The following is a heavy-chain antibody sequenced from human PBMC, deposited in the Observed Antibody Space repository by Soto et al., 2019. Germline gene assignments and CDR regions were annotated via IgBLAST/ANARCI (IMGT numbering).Heavy chain of an antibody. J-gene: IGHJ4*02. CDR3: ARGSRVMVRGVINNKDFFDY. V-gene: IGHV4-34*01. D-gene: IGHD3-10*01. CDR2: INHIGST. Sequence: PSETLSLTCAVYGGSFSGYYWSWCRQPPGKKLDWIGEINHIGSTNYNPSRKSRVTISVDTSKNQFSLKLSSVTAADTAVYYCARGSRVMVRGVINNKDFFDYWGQGTLVTVSS. CDR1: GGSFSGYY.